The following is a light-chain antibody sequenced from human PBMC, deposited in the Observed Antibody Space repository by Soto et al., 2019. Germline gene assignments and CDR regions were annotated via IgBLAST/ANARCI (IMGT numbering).Light chain of an antibody. Sequence: EIVLTQSPATLSLSPGERATISCRASPSVTNYLAWYQQKPGQAPRLLIYGAFNRATGIPARFSGSGSGTAFPLTISSLDPEDLAEYYCQQRNIWPPVPFGQGTRRQIK. V-gene: IGKV3-11*01. CDR2: GAF. CDR3: QQRNIWPPVP. J-gene: IGKJ5*01. CDR1: PSVTNY.